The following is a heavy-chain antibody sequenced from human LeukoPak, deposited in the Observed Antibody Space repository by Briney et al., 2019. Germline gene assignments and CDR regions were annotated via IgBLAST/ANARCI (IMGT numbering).Heavy chain of an antibody. D-gene: IGHD2-2*01. CDR1: GFTFSSYG. J-gene: IGHJ4*02. Sequence: GGSLRLSCAASGFTFSSYGMHWVRQAPGKGLEWVAFIRYDGSNKYYADSVKGRFTISRDNSKNTLYLQMNSLRAEDTAVYYCAKEYCSSTSCYEGFDYWGQGTLVTVSS. CDR3: AKEYCSSTSCYEGFDY. V-gene: IGHV3-30*02. CDR2: IRYDGSNK.